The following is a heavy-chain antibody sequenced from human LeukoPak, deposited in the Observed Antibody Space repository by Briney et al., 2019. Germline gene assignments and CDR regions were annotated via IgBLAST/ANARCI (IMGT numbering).Heavy chain of an antibody. CDR2: IYYTGST. J-gene: IGHJ4*02. CDR1: GGSISSYC. Sequence: SETLSLTCTVSGGSISSYCWSWIRQPPGKGLEWIGYIYYTGSTDYNPSLKSRVAISVDTSKNQFSLKLSSVTAADTAVYYCARGSKAAPGTFDYWGQETLVTVSS. CDR3: ARGSKAAPGTFDY. V-gene: IGHV4-59*01. D-gene: IGHD6-13*01.